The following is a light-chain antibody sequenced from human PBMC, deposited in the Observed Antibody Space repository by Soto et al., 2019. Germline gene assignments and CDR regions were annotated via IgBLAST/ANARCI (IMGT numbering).Light chain of an antibody. CDR2: KAS. CDR3: QHYNSYSEA. V-gene: IGKV1-5*03. CDR1: QTISSW. J-gene: IGKJ1*01. Sequence: DIQRTQAPASLSVXXGEGVTITCLASQTISSWLAWYQQKPGKAPKLLIYKASTLKSGVPSRFSGSGSGTEFTLTISSLQPDDFATYYCQHYNSYSEAFSQGTKVDIK.